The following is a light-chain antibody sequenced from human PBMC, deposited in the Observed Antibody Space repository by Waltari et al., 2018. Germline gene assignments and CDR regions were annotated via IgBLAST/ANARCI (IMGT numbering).Light chain of an antibody. J-gene: IGKJ5*01. CDR1: QAISDW. CDR3: QQANTVPIT. V-gene: IGKV1-12*01. Sequence: DIQMTQSPSSVSASVGDRVTITCRSSQAISDWLVWYQNNPGNAPRLLIYTTSTLQGGVPSRFSGSRSGTDFTLSISNLQPEDSATYYCQQANTVPITFGQGTRLDVK. CDR2: TTS.